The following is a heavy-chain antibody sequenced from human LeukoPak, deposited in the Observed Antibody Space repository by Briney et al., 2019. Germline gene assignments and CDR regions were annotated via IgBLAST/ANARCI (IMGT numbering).Heavy chain of an antibody. CDR2: IYYSGST. V-gene: IGHV4-39*01. D-gene: IGHD3-10*01. Sequence: SETLSLTCSVSGGSISSRTYYWGWIRQPPGKGLEWIGSIYYSGSTYYNSSLKSRVAISVDTSKNQFSLKLSSVTAADTAVYYCARPVYGSGSNYWFDPWGQGTLVTVSS. CDR1: GGSISSRTYY. J-gene: IGHJ5*02. CDR3: ARPVYGSGSNYWFDP.